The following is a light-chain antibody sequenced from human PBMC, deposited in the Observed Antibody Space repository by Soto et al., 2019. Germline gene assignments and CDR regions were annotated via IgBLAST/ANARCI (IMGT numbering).Light chain of an antibody. CDR3: QQYNNWPLT. V-gene: IGKV3-15*01. CDR1: QSVNSN. J-gene: IGKJ4*01. CDR2: GAS. Sequence: ERVMTQSPATVSVSPGEGATLSCRASQSVNSNLAWYQQKPGQAPRLLIYGASTRATGIPARFSGSGSGTEFTPTISTLQSEDFAIYYCQQYNNWPLTFGGGTKVEIK.